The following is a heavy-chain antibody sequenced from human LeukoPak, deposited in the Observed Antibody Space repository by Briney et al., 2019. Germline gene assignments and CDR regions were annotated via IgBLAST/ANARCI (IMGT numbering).Heavy chain of an antibody. CDR2: INHSGST. J-gene: IGHJ4*02. D-gene: IGHD3-10*01. CDR3: ARNHPPTWVRGVNRNY. V-gene: IGHV4-34*01. CDR1: GGSFSGYY. Sequence: SETLSLTCAVYGGSFSGYYWSWIRQPPGKGLECIGEINHSGSTNYNPSLKSRVTISVDTSKNQFSLKLSSVTAADTAVYYCARNHPPTWVRGVNRNYWGQETLVTVSP.